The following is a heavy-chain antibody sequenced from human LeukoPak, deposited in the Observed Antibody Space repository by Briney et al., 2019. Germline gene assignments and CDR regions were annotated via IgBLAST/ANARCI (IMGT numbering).Heavy chain of an antibody. J-gene: IGHJ4*02. Sequence: GGSLRLSCAASGFTFSNYYMTSVRQAPGKGLEWLANIEQDGSEKYYVDSVKGRFTISRDNAKNSLFLQMNSLRPEDTAVYYCARARFGYNRGPFDYWGQGILVTVSS. D-gene: IGHD5-24*01. CDR3: ARARFGYNRGPFDY. CDR1: GFTFSNYY. CDR2: IEQDGSEK. V-gene: IGHV3-7*02.